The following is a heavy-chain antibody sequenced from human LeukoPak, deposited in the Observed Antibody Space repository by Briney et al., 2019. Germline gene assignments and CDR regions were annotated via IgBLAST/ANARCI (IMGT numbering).Heavy chain of an antibody. CDR2: IIPIFGTA. V-gene: IGHV1-69*05. CDR3: ARKGPANYYYYYMDV. D-gene: IGHD2-2*01. Sequence: EASVKVSCKASGGTFSSYAISWVRQAPGQGLEWMGGIIPIFGTANYAQKFQGRVTITTDESTSTAYMELSSLRSEDTAVYFCARKGPANYYYYYMDVWGKGTTVTVSS. CDR1: GGTFSSYA. J-gene: IGHJ6*03.